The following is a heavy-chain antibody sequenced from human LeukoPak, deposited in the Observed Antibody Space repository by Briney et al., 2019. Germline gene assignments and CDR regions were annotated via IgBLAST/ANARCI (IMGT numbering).Heavy chain of an antibody. CDR1: GFTFSRYA. V-gene: IGHV3-64D*09. CDR3: VKDVGGSYAFDY. CDR2: INDNGGRT. J-gene: IGHJ4*02. D-gene: IGHD1-26*01. Sequence: GGSLRPSCSASGFTFSRYAMHWVRQAPGKGLEYVSGINDNGGRTHYGDSVKGRFSISRDNSKNTLHLQMSTLRAEDTALYYCVKDVGGSYAFDYWGQRILVTVAS.